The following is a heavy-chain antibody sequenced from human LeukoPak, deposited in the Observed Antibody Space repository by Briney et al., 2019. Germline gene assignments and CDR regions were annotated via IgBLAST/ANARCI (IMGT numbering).Heavy chain of an antibody. Sequence: GGSLRLSCAASGFTFSSYAMSWVRQAPGNGLEWVSAISGSGDSTYYADSVEGRFTISRDNSKNTLYLQMNSLRAEDTAVYYCAKERELRYFDWKHAFDIWGQGTMVTVSS. V-gene: IGHV3-23*01. CDR3: AKERELRYFDWKHAFDI. J-gene: IGHJ3*02. D-gene: IGHD3-9*01. CDR2: ISGSGDST. CDR1: GFTFSSYA.